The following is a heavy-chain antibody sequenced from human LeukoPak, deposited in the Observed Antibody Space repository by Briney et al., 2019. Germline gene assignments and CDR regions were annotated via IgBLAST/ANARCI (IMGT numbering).Heavy chain of an antibody. Sequence: GGSLRLSCAASGFTFSSDSMNWVRQAPRKGLEWVSYISSGSYTIYYADSVKGRFTISRDNAKNSLYLQMNSLRDEDTAVYYCARAIHDSSLYPFDYWGQGALVTVSS. V-gene: IGHV3-48*02. D-gene: IGHD3-22*01. CDR2: ISSGSYTI. CDR3: ARAIHDSSLYPFDY. J-gene: IGHJ4*02. CDR1: GFTFSSDS.